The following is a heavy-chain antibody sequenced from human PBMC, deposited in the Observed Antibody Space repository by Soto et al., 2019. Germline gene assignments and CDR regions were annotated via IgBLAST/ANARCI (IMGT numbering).Heavy chain of an antibody. D-gene: IGHD6-6*01. V-gene: IGHV1-46*03. Sequence: QVQLVQSGAEVKKPGASVKVSCKASGYTFTSYYMHWVRQAPGQGLEWMGIINPSGGSTSYAQKFQGSVTMTRDTSTSTVYMELSSLRSEDTAVYYCASVAYSRSSYDAFDIWGQGTMVTVSS. CDR2: INPSGGST. CDR1: GYTFTSYY. J-gene: IGHJ3*02. CDR3: ASVAYSRSSYDAFDI.